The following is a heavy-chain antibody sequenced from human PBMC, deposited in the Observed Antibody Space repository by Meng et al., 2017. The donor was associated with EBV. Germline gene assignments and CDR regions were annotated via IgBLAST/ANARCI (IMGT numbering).Heavy chain of an antibody. CDR1: GDSISDYY. J-gene: IGHJ5*02. CDR3: ARVNSDCGGVMCYKGWFDP. V-gene: IGHV4-59*08. D-gene: IGHD2-21*01. CDR2: IHYSGST. Sequence: QGERQESGPGLGNPSETPSLTCTVSGDSISDYYWSWIRQPPGKALAWIGYIHYSGSTYYNPSLKSRITISVDMSRNQFSLRLTSVTSADMAVYYCARVNSDCGGVMCYKGWFDPWGQGTLVTVSS.